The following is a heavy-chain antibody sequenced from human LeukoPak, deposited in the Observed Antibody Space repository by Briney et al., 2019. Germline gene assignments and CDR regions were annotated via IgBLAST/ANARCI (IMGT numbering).Heavy chain of an antibody. V-gene: IGHV3-30*02. CDR1: GFTFSSYG. CDR2: IRYDSTDK. Sequence: GGSLRLSCAASGFTFSSYGMHWVRQAPAKGLEWVAFIRYDSTDKYYADSVKGRFTISRDNSKNTLYLQMNSLRAEDTAVFYCARARRSGGITMVRGVKDRGWFDSWGQGILVTVSS. J-gene: IGHJ5*01. CDR3: ARARRSGGITMVRGVKDRGWFDS. D-gene: IGHD3-10*01.